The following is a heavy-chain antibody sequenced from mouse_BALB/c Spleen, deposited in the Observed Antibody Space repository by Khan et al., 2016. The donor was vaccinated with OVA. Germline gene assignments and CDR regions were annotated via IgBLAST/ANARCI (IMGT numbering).Heavy chain of an antibody. V-gene: IGHV5-6*01. CDR1: GFTFSNYG. Sequence: EVNLVESGGDLVKPGGSLKVSCAASGFTFSNYGMSWVRQTPDKRLEWVATISSGGSYTYFPDSVKGRFTISRDNAKNTLYLQMSSLKSEDTAMYFCARAYYGNDYYGMDYWGQGTSVTVSS. J-gene: IGHJ4*01. CDR3: ARAYYGNDYYGMDY. D-gene: IGHD2-9*01. CDR2: ISSGGSYT.